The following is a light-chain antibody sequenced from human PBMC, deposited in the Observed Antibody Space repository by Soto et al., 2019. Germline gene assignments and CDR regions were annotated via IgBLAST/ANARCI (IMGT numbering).Light chain of an antibody. CDR1: SSNIGGNS. CDR2: DDD. Sequence: QPVLTQPPSVSAAPGQKVTISCSGSSSNIGGNSVSLYQQLPGTAPKLLIYDDDKRPSGIPDRFSGSKSGTSATLGITGFQTGDEADYDCGSWDSSLSAYVFATGTKVTVL. CDR3: GSWDSSLSAYV. J-gene: IGLJ1*01. V-gene: IGLV1-51*01.